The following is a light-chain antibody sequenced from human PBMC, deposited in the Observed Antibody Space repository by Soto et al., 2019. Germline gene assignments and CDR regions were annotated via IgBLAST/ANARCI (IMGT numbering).Light chain of an antibody. Sequence: EIVLTQSPCTLSLSPGERATLSCRARQSVSSTLAWYQQKPGKAPRLLIYGASTRATGIPARFSGSGSGTEFTLTISSLQSEDFEVYYCQQYNNWPRTFGQGTKVDI. CDR1: QSVSST. CDR3: QQYNNWPRT. J-gene: IGKJ1*01. CDR2: GAS. V-gene: IGKV3-15*01.